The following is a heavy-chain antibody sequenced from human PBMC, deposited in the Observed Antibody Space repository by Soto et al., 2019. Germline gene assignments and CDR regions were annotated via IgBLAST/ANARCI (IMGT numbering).Heavy chain of an antibody. CDR3: ARLHYDFWSGYYATPHYYGMDV. Sequence: PGESLKISCKGSGYSFTSYWIGWVRQMPGKGLEWMGIIYPGDSDTRYSPSFQGQVTISADKSISTAYLQWSSLKASDTAMYYCARLHYDFWSGYYATPHYYGMDVWGQGTTVTVS. J-gene: IGHJ6*02. V-gene: IGHV5-51*01. CDR2: IYPGDSDT. CDR1: GYSFTSYW. D-gene: IGHD3-3*01.